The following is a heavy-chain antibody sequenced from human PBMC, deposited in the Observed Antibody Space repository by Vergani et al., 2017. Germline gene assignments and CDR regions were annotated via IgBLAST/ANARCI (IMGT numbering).Heavy chain of an antibody. D-gene: IGHD1-7*01. Sequence: QVQLVQSGAEVKKPGSSVKVSCKASGGTFSSYAISWVRQAPGQGLEWMGRIIPILGLANYAQKFQGRVTITADKSTSTAYMELSSLRSEDTALYYCSRDSWNSVSGFDPWGQGTLVTVSS. CDR1: GGTFSSYA. CDR3: SRDSWNSVSGFDP. J-gene: IGHJ5*02. V-gene: IGHV1-69*04. CDR2: IIPILGLA.